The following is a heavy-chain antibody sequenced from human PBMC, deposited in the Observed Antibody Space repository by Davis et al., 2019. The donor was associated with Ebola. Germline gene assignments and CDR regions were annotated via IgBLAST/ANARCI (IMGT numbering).Heavy chain of an antibody. V-gene: IGHV3-30-3*01. CDR1: GFTFSSYA. J-gene: IGHJ4*02. Sequence: GESLKISCAASGFTFSSYAMHWVRQAPGKGLEWVAVISYDGSNKYYADSVKGRFTISRDNSKNTLYLQMNSLRAEDTAVYYCASLGAVAGMHYWGQGTLVTVSS. CDR2: ISYDGSNK. D-gene: IGHD6-19*01. CDR3: ASLGAVAGMHY.